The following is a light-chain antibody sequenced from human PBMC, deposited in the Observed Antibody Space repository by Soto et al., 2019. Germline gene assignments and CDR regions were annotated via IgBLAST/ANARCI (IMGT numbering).Light chain of an antibody. CDR2: GNN. J-gene: IGLJ2*01. CDR3: QSSDSSMVH. V-gene: IGLV1-40*01. CDR1: SSNIGAGYD. Sequence: QSVLTQPPSVSGAPGQRVTMSCTGSSSNIGAGYDVNWYQQLPGTAPKLLIYGNNNRPSGVPDRFSGAKSGTSASLAFSGLQGENEADYYCQSSDSSMVHFDGGTKQTVL.